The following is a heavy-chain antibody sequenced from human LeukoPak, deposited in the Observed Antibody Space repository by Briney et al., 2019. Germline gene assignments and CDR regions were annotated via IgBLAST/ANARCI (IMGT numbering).Heavy chain of an antibody. J-gene: IGHJ3*02. CDR3: ARQSYYDSSGYSPLSALDI. D-gene: IGHD3-22*01. CDR2: IYPGDSDT. Sequence: GESLKISCKGSGXSFTSYWIGWVRQMPGKGLEWMGLIYPGDSDTRYRPSFQGQVTISADKSISTAYLQWSSLKALDTAMYCCARQSYYDSSGYSPLSALDIWGQGTMVTVSS. V-gene: IGHV5-51*01. CDR1: GXSFTSYW.